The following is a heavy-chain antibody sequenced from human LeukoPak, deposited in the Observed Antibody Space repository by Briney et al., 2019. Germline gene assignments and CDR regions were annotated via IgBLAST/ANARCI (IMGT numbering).Heavy chain of an antibody. Sequence: ASVKVSCKASGYTFTSYDINWVRQATGQGLEWMGWMNPNSGNTGYALKFQGRVTMTRNTSISTAYMELSSLRSEDTAVYYCARALRGVYYDSSGYSYWGQGTLVTVSS. J-gene: IGHJ4*02. CDR1: GYTFTSYD. V-gene: IGHV1-8*01. CDR2: MNPNSGNT. D-gene: IGHD3-22*01. CDR3: ARALRGVYYDSSGYSY.